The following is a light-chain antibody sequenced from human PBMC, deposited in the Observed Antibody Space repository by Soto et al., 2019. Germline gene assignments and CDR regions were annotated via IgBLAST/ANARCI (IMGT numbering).Light chain of an antibody. CDR2: DAS. CDR3: QQRSTRIT. Sequence: EIVLTHSPTTLALSPGGRSNLSCRASQSVRSYLAWYKQKPGQAPRLLIYDASNRATGIPARLSGSGSGTDFTLTISSIEPEDFAVYYCQQRSTRITFGQGTRLEIK. V-gene: IGKV3-11*01. J-gene: IGKJ5*01. CDR1: QSVRSY.